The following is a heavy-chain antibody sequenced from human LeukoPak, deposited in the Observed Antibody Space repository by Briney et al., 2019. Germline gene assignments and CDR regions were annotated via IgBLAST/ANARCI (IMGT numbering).Heavy chain of an antibody. J-gene: IGHJ6*02. D-gene: IGHD2-21*02. CDR3: ARRVYCGGDCYTSYGMDV. CDR1: GSSFTSYW. CDR2: IYPGDSDT. Sequence: GESLQISCKGSGSSFTSYWIGWVRQMPGKGLEGMGIIYPGDSDTRYSPSFQGQVTISADKSISTAYLQWSSLKASDTAMYYCARRVYCGGDCYTSYGMDVWGQGTTVTVSS. V-gene: IGHV5-51*01.